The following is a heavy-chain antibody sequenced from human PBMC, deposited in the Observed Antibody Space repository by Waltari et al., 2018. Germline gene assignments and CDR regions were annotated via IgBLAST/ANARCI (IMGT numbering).Heavy chain of an antibody. J-gene: IGHJ4*02. CDR2: INHSGST. D-gene: IGHD3-16*01. V-gene: IGHV4-34*01. CDR1: GFTFSSYA. CDR3: ARGEPRLRYYDYVWGDY. Sequence: VQLLESGGGLVQPGGSLRLSCAASGFTFSSYAMSWVHQAPGKGLEWIGEINHSGSTNYNPSLKSRVTISVDTSKNQFSLKLSSVTAADTAVYYCARGEPRLRYYDYVWGDYWGQGTLVTVSS.